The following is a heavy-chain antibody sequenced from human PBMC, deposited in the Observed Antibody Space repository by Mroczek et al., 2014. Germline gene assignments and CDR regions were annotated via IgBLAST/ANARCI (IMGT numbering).Heavy chain of an antibody. J-gene: IGHJ3*02. Sequence: EVQLLETGGGLVKPGGSLRLSCAASGFTFSSYSMNWVRQAPGKGLEWVSSISSSSSYIYYADSVKGRFAISRDNAKNSLYLQMNSLRAEDTAVYYCARDRNDAFDIWGQGTMVTVSS. CDR3: ARDRNDAFDI. CDR1: GFTFSSYS. CDR2: ISSSSSYI. V-gene: IGHV3-21*01.